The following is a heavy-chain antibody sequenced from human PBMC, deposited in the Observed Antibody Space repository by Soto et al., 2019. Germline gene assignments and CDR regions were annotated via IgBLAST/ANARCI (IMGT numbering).Heavy chain of an antibody. CDR2: IYWDDDK. CDR3: AHIEITYGGIGRNDAFAV. Sequence: QITLMESGPTLVKPTQTLTLTCTFSGFSLSTSGVGVGWIRQPPGKALEWLALIYWDDDKRYSPSLRNRLTMTKDTSRHQVVLAMTNMDPVDTASYYCAHIEITYGGIGRNDAFAVWGQGTMVTVSS. V-gene: IGHV2-5*02. J-gene: IGHJ3*01. CDR1: GFSLSTSGVG. D-gene: IGHD3-16*01.